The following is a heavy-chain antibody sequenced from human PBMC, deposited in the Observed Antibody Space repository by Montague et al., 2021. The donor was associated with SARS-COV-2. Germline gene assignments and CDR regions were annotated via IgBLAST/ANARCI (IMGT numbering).Heavy chain of an antibody. J-gene: IGHJ6*03. V-gene: IGHV4-4*07. CDR2: IYTSGST. Sequence: SETLSLTCTVSGGSISSYYWSWIRQPAGKGLERIGRIYTSGSTNYNPSLKSRVTMSVDTSKNQFSLKLSSVTAADTAVYYCAREGGITIFGVVIGSPYYYYTDVWGKGTTVTVSS. CDR1: GGSISSYY. D-gene: IGHD3-3*01. CDR3: AREGGITIFGVVIGSPYYYYTDV.